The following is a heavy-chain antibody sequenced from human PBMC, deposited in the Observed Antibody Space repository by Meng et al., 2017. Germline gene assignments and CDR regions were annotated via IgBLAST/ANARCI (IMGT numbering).Heavy chain of an antibody. J-gene: IGHJ5*02. CDR3: ARLKRFGELLGWFDP. Sequence: QAQMVESGGGLVQPGGSLRLSCAASGVTFSDYYMSWIRQAPGKGLEWVSYISSSGSTIYYADSVKGRFTSSRDNAKNSLYLQMNSLRAEDTAVYYCARLKRFGELLGWFDPWGQGTLVTVSS. D-gene: IGHD3-10*01. V-gene: IGHV3-11*04. CDR1: GVTFSDYY. CDR2: ISSSGSTI.